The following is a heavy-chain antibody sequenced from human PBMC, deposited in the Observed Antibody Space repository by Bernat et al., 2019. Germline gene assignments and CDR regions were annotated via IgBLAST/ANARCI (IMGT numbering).Heavy chain of an antibody. CDR3: ARDPIPRLKLERRGQGWFDP. V-gene: IGHV1-46*01. J-gene: IGHJ5*02. D-gene: IGHD1-1*01. CDR1: GYTFTSYY. Sequence: QVQLVQSGAEVKKPGASVKVSCKASGYTFTSYYMHWVRQAPGQGLEWMGIINPSGGSTSYAQKFQGRVTMTRDTSTSTVYMELSSLRSDDTAVYYCARDPIPRLKLERRGQGWFDPWGQGTLVTVSS. CDR2: INPSGGST.